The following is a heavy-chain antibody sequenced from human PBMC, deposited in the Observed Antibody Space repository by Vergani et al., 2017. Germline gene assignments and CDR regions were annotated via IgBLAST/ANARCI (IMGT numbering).Heavy chain of an antibody. J-gene: IGHJ5*02. CDR2: TRPHEDGA. D-gene: IGHD1-7*01. CDR3: GKTQGTVVGTWWFDP. Sequence: QVQLVESGGGVVQPGGSMRLSCSASGLTLSSYGVPWVRQAPGRGLESVTFTRPHEDGAFYSASVRGRFTVSRENSKNTLYLEMNRLNVDDTAIYYCGKTQGTVVGTWWFDPWGQGTPVTVSS. V-gene: IGHV3-30*02. CDR1: GLTLSSYG.